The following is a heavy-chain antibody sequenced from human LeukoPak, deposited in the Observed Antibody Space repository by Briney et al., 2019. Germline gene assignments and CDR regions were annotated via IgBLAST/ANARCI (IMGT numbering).Heavy chain of an antibody. CDR2: ISSSGITT. J-gene: IGHJ6*03. CDR3: ARGVKYYYYYMDV. CDR1: GFTISDYY. V-gene: IGHV3-11*04. Sequence: GGSLKLSCAASGFTISDYYMTWIRRAPGRGLEGVSYISSSGITTYYRDSVKGRFTISRDNAKNSLYLQMNSLRAEDTAVYYCARGVKYYYYYMDVWGKGSTVTVSS.